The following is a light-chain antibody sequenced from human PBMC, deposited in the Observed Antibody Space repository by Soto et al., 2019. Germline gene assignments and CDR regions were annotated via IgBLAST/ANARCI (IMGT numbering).Light chain of an antibody. CDR3: QQYYSTPWK. J-gene: IGKJ1*01. CDR2: WAS. Sequence: DIVMTQSPDSLAVSLGERATINCKSSQSVLYSSNNKNYLAWYQQKSQQPPKLLIYWASTRESGIPDRFSGSGSGTEFTRTISSLHAEDVAVYYCQQYYSTPWKVGQVTKVEIK. CDR1: QSVLYSSNNKNY. V-gene: IGKV4-1*01.